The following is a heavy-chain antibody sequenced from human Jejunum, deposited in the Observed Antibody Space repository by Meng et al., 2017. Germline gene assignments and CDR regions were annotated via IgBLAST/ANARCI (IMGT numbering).Heavy chain of an antibody. CDR3: AKDGYRSGIYPSLDY. CDR1: GFTFSNYD. J-gene: IGHJ4*02. Sequence: VNHVDVGGALVQPGGPLRSSWAAFGFTFSNYDMIGVRQAPGKGLEWVSGISARDGSTSYTDSVKGRFTISRDESESTLYLQMSSLRDEDTAIYYCAKDGYRSGIYPSLDYWGQGVLVTVSS. V-gene: IGHV3-23*04. CDR2: ISARDGST. D-gene: IGHD6-19*01.